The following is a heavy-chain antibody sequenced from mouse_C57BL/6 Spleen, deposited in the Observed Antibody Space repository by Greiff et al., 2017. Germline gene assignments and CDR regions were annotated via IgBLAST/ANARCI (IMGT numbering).Heavy chain of an antibody. J-gene: IGHJ4*01. Sequence: EVQLVESGPGLVKPSQSLSLTCSVTGYSITSGYYWNWIRQFPGNKLEWMGYISYDGSNNYNPSLKNRISITRDTSKNQFFLKLNSVTTEDTATYYCAREWRYYAMDYWGQGTSVTVSS. V-gene: IGHV3-6*01. CDR1: GYSITSGYY. CDR3: AREWRYYAMDY. CDR2: ISYDGSN.